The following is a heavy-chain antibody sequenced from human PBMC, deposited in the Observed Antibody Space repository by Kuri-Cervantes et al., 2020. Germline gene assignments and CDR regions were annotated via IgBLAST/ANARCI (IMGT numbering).Heavy chain of an antibody. Sequence: GGSLRLSCAASGFTFSSYSMNWVRQAPGKGLEWVSSISSSSSYIYYADSVKGRFTISRDNAKNSLYLQMNSLRAEDTAVYYCAKDLSIMITFGGVREDYWGQGTLVTVSS. J-gene: IGHJ4*02. D-gene: IGHD3-16*01. CDR2: ISSSSSYI. CDR3: AKDLSIMITFGGVREDY. CDR1: GFTFSSYS. V-gene: IGHV3-21*04.